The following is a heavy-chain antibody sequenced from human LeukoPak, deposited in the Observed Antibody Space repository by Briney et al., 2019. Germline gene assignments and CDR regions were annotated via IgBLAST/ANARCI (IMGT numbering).Heavy chain of an antibody. CDR2: ISSSSSYI. D-gene: IGHD3-10*01. Sequence: PGGSLRLSCAASGFTFSSYSMTWVRQAPGKGLEWVSSISSSSSYIYYADSVKGRFTISRDNAKNSLYLQMNSLRAEDTAVYYCARDPGVRGVIGNFDYWGQGTLVTVSS. V-gene: IGHV3-21*01. CDR1: GFTFSSYS. CDR3: ARDPGVRGVIGNFDY. J-gene: IGHJ4*02.